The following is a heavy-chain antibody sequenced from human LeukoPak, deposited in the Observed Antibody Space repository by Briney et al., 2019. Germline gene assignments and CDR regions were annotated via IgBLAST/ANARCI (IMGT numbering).Heavy chain of an antibody. V-gene: IGHV1-69*04. Sequence: SVKVSCKASGGTFSSYAISWVRQAPGQGLEWMGRIIPILGIANYAQKFQGRATITADKSTSTAYMELSSLRSEDTAVYYCAEDPQQLAYFDYWGQGALVTVSS. CDR1: GGTFSSYA. D-gene: IGHD6-13*01. CDR3: AEDPQQLAYFDY. CDR2: IIPILGIA. J-gene: IGHJ4*02.